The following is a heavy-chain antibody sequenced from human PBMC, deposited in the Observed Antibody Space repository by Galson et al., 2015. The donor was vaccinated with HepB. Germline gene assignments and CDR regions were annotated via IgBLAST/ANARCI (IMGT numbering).Heavy chain of an antibody. CDR3: ATLEGYYYYMDV. CDR1: GYTLAELS. CDR2: FDPEDGVT. J-gene: IGHJ6*03. V-gene: IGHV1-24*01. Sequence: SVKVSCKVSGYTLAELSMHWVRQAPGKGLEWMGGFDPEDGVTIYAQKFQGRVTMTEDTSTDTAYMELSSLRSEDTAVYYCATLEGYYYYMDVWGKGTTVTVSS.